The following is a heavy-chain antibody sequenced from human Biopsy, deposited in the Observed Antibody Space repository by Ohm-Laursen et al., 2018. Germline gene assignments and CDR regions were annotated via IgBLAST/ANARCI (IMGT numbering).Heavy chain of an antibody. V-gene: IGHV4-59*07. CDR2: IYFTGRT. Sequence: SDILSLTCTVSGGPIDSYYWSWIRQPPGKALEWIGYIYFTGRTSHNPSLKSRVTMSVNTSKKQFSLRLGSVTAADTAVYYCASAGYNPDWNFDLWGRGTRVTVSS. CDR3: ASAGYNPDWNFDL. D-gene: IGHD5-24*01. CDR1: GGPIDSYY. J-gene: IGHJ2*01.